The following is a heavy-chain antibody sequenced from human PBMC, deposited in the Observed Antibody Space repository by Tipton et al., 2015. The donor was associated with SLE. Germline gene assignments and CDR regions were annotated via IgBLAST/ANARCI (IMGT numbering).Heavy chain of an antibody. J-gene: IGHJ6*03. CDR2: IYTSGDT. V-gene: IGHV4-4*07. CDR3: VKGQEVAATNYYYYMDV. CDR1: GGSISSYY. Sequence: TLSLTCTVSGGSISSYYWSWIRQPAGNGLEWIGRIYTSGDTNYNPSLKSRVTMSVDTSRSQISLRLNSVTAADTAIYYCVKGQEVAATNYYYYMDVWGKGTTVTVS. D-gene: IGHD6-19*01.